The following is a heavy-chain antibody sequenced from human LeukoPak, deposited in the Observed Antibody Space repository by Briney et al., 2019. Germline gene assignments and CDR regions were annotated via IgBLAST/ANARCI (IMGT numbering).Heavy chain of an antibody. Sequence: SETLSLTCAVYGGSLSGYYWSWIRQPPGKGLEWIGEINHSGSTNYNPSLKSRVTISVDTSKNQFSLKLSSVTAADTAVYYCARGKIDYGGISLDFDYWGQGTLVTVSS. CDR3: ARGKIDYGGISLDFDY. CDR1: GGSLSGYY. D-gene: IGHD4-23*01. V-gene: IGHV4-34*01. CDR2: INHSGST. J-gene: IGHJ4*02.